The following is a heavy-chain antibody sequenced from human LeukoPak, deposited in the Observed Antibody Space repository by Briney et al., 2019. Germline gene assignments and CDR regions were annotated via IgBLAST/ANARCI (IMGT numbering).Heavy chain of an antibody. D-gene: IGHD2-2*01. CDR1: GYTFTSYA. CDR2: INTNTGNP. V-gene: IGHV7-4-1*02. Sequence: ASVKVSCKASGYTFTSYAMNWVRQAPGQGLEWMGWINTNTGNPTYVQGFTGRFVFSLDTSVSTAYLRISSLKAEDTAVYYCARDGFRHCSSTSCFDYWGQGTLVTVSS. J-gene: IGHJ4*02. CDR3: ARDGFRHCSSTSCFDY.